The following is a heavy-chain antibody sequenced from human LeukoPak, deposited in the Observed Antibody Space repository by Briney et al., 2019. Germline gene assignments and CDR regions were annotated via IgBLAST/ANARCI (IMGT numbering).Heavy chain of an antibody. D-gene: IGHD3-10*01. CDR1: GFIFSSYA. Sequence: HTGGSLRLSCAASGFIFSSYAMSWVRQAPGKGLEWVSGISGNGGYTYYADSVKGRFTISRDNSKNTLYLQMNSLRAEDTAVCYCAKETGLLWFGELLALDYWGQGTLVTVSS. J-gene: IGHJ4*02. V-gene: IGHV3-23*01. CDR2: ISGNGGYT. CDR3: AKETGLLWFGELLALDY.